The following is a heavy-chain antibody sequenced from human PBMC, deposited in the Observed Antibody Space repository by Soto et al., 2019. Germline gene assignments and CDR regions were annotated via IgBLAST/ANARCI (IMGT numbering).Heavy chain of an antibody. Sequence: ASVKVSCKASGYTFTSYPMHWVRQAPGQRLEWMGWINAGNGNTKYSQKFQGRVTITRDTSASTAYMELSSLRSEDTAVYYCARRPPYYDFWSGDDYWGQGTLVTVSS. D-gene: IGHD3-3*01. CDR2: INAGNGNT. J-gene: IGHJ4*02. CDR3: ARRPPYYDFWSGDDY. V-gene: IGHV1-3*01. CDR1: GYTFTSYP.